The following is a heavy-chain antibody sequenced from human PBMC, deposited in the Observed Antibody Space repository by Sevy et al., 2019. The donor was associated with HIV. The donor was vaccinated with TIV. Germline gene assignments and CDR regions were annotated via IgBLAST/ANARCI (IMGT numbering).Heavy chain of an antibody. V-gene: IGHV1-46*01. CDR1: GYTFTSQY. J-gene: IGHJ4*02. Sequence: ASVKVSCKASGYTFTSQYMHWVRQAPGQGLEWMGIINPSGGSTSYAHKFQGRVTMTRDTSTSTVYMELSSLRSEDTAVYYCARDSDNYDILTGYYPFDYWGPGTLVTVSS. D-gene: IGHD3-9*01. CDR2: INPSGGST. CDR3: ARDSDNYDILTGYYPFDY.